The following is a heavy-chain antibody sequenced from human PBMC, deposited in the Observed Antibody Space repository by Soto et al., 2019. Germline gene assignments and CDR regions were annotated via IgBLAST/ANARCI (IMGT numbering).Heavy chain of an antibody. CDR2: IYYSGST. Sequence: SETLSLTCTVSGGSISSYYWSWIRQPPGKGLEWIGYIYYSGSTNYNPSLKSRVTISVDTSKNQFSLKLSSVTAADTAVYYCARSTDLLRYYYGMDVWGQGTTVTVSS. V-gene: IGHV4-59*01. CDR1: GGSISSYY. J-gene: IGHJ6*02. CDR3: ARSTDLLRYYYGMDV. D-gene: IGHD2-15*01.